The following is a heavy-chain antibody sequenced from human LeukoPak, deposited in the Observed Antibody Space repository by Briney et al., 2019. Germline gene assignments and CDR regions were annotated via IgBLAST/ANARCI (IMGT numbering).Heavy chain of an antibody. D-gene: IGHD3-22*01. Sequence: GGSLRLSCAASGFTFSGSAMHWVRQASGKGLEWVGRVRSRANSYATTYAASVKSRFSISRDDSKNTAFLEMNSLKTEDTAVYYCTTHYYDSSGYHYGAFDYWGQGTLVTVSS. J-gene: IGHJ4*02. V-gene: IGHV3-73*01. CDR1: GFTFSGSA. CDR3: TTHYYDSSGYHYGAFDY. CDR2: VRSRANSYAT.